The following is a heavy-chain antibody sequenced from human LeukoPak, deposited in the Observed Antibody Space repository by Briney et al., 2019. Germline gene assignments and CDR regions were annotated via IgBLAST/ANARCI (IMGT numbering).Heavy chain of an antibody. Sequence: PGGSMRLSCAASGFTFSSYSMHWVRQAPGKGLDWVAIISNDGSKKYYADSVKGRFPISRDNSKNTLSLQVSSLRTEATAVYYCAKDRYSYAFEYSDSWGQGTLVTVSS. CDR1: GFTFSSYS. CDR3: AKDRYSYAFEYSDS. CDR2: ISNDGSKK. D-gene: IGHD5-18*01. V-gene: IGHV3-30*18. J-gene: IGHJ4*02.